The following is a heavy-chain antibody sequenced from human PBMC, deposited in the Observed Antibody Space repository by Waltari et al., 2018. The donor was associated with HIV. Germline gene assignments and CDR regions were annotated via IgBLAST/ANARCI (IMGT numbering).Heavy chain of an antibody. V-gene: IGHV4-59*01. J-gene: IGHJ5*02. CDR2: IYYSRST. Sequence: QVQLQESGPGLVKPSETLSLTCTVSGGSISSYYWRWIRQPPGKGRGWIGYIYYSRSTNYNPSHKRRVTIAVDTAKSQFSLKLSFVTAADTAVYYCAGEKGVYCSGGSCQGWFDPWGQGTLVTVSS. D-gene: IGHD2-15*01. CDR1: GGSISSYY. CDR3: AGEKGVYCSGGSCQGWFDP.